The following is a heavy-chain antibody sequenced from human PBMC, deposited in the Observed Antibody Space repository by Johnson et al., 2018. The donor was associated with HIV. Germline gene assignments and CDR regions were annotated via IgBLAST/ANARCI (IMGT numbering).Heavy chain of an antibody. V-gene: IGHV3-11*04. CDR1: GFSFSDYY. D-gene: IGHD3-16*01. Sequence: QVQLVESGGGLVKPGGSLRLSCAASGFSFSDYYMSWIRQAPGKGLECISYISSSGSTIYYADSVKGRFTISRDNSKNTLYLQVNSLRPEDTAVYFCARKVDSSGCGWGGAFDIWGQGTMVTVSS. CDR2: ISSSGSTI. CDR3: ARKVDSSGCGWGGAFDI. J-gene: IGHJ3*02.